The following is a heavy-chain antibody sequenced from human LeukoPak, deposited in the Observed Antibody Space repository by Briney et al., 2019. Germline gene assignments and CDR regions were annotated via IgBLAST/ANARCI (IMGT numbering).Heavy chain of an antibody. D-gene: IGHD6-13*01. CDR2: FDPEDGKT. Sequence: ASAKVSCKASGYTLTELSMFWVRQAPGKGLEWMGSFDPEDGKTVYAQKFQGRVTMTEDTSTDTAYMELSSLRSEDTAVYYCATGYLVTAGLMDVWGQGTTVTVSS. CDR1: GYTLTELS. J-gene: IGHJ6*02. V-gene: IGHV1-24*01. CDR3: ATGYLVTAGLMDV.